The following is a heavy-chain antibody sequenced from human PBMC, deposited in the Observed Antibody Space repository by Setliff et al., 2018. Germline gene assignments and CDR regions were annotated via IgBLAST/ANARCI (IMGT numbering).Heavy chain of an antibody. J-gene: IGHJ4*02. CDR1: GFSFRSYN. CDR3: ARVGLEDRDYYQHFDY. CDR2: ISTSNIYT. V-gene: IGHV3-21*01. D-gene: IGHD3-22*01. Sequence: GGSLRLSCETSGFSFRSYNMNWVRQAPGKGLEWISYISTSNIYTQYADSVKGRFTVSRDDAKNSLYLQMNSLRAEDTAVYYCARVGLEDRDYYQHFDYWGQGTLVTVSS.